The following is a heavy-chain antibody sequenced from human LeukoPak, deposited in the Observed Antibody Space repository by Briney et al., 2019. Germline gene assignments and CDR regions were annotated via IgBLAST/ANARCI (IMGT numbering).Heavy chain of an antibody. CDR1: GYSFTGYY. V-gene: IGHV1-2*02. J-gene: IGHJ4*02. Sequence: ASVKVSCKTSGYSFTGYYIHWVRQAPGQGLEWMGWINPNSGGTNYPQKFQDRVTMTRDTSISTAYMELSRLRSDDTAVHYCARGSLYGNYVDYWGQGTLVTVSS. CDR2: INPNSGGT. D-gene: IGHD3-3*01. CDR3: ARGSLYGNYVDY.